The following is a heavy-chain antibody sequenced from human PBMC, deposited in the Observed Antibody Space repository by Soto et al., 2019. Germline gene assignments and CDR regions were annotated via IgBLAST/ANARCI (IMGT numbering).Heavy chain of an antibody. D-gene: IGHD3-10*01. CDR1: GFTFSSYA. CDR2: ISYDGSNK. J-gene: IGHJ6*02. CDR3: AREAAMVRGVITDYYYYYGMDV. V-gene: IGHV3-30-3*01. Sequence: QVQLVESGGGVVQPGRSLRLSCAASGFTFSSYAMHWVRQAPGKGLEWVAVISYDGSNKYYADSVKGRFTISRDNSKNTLYLQMTSLRAEDTAVYYCAREAAMVRGVITDYYYYYGMDVWGQGTTVTVSS.